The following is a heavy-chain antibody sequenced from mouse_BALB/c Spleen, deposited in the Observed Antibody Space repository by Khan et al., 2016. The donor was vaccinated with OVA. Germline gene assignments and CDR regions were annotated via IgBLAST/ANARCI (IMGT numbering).Heavy chain of an antibody. CDR3: AERGYGYGRGALVAY. D-gene: IGHD2-2*01. J-gene: IGHJ3*01. Sequence: QVQLKESGPGLVQPSQSLSITCTVSGFSLNNYSVHWVRQSPGKGLEWLGVIWSAGSTDYNAAFISRLTISKDNSRSQVFFKMNSLQPNDTAIYYGAERGYGYGRGALVAYWGQGTPVTVSA. CDR1: GFSLNNYS. CDR2: IWSAGST. V-gene: IGHV2-2*02.